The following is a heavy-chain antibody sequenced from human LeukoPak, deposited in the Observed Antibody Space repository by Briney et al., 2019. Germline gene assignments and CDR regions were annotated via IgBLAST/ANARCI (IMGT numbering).Heavy chain of an antibody. V-gene: IGHV3-21*01. CDR2: LSSSSSYI. Sequence: GGSLRLSCAASGFTFSSYSMNWVRQAPGKGLEWVSSLSSSSSYIDYADSVKGRFTISRDNAKNSLYLQMNSLRAEDTAVYYCARVSGRVYWGQGTLVTVSS. J-gene: IGHJ4*02. D-gene: IGHD2-15*01. CDR3: ARVSGRVY. CDR1: GFTFSSYS.